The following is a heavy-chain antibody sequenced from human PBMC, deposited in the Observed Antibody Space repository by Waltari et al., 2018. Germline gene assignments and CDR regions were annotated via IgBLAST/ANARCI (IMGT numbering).Heavy chain of an antibody. J-gene: IGHJ4*02. D-gene: IGHD3-10*01. CDR1: GGSVSSSSYY. Sequence: QLQLQESGPGLVKPSETLSLTCTVSGGSVSSSSYYWGWIRQPPGKGLEWIGSIHYSGSTYYNPSLKSRVTISVDTSKNQFSLKLTSVTAADSAVYYCTRGTSGPDYWGQGTLVTVSS. V-gene: IGHV4-39*07. CDR2: IHYSGST. CDR3: TRGTSGPDY.